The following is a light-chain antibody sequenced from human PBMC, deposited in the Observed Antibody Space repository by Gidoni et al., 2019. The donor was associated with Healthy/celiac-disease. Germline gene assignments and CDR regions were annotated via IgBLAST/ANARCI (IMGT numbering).Light chain of an antibody. CDR2: GDS. CDR3: QVWDSSSDHPV. J-gene: IGLJ2*01. CDR1: NIGSKS. V-gene: IGLV3-21*02. Sequence: SYVLTQPPSVSVAPGQTARITCGGNNIGSKSVHWYQQKPGQAPVLVVYGDSDRPSGIPERFSGSNSGNTATLTISRVEAGDEADYYCQVWDSSSDHPVFGGGTKLTVX.